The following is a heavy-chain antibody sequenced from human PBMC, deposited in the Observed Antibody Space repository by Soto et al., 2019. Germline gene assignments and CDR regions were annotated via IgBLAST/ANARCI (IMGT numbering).Heavy chain of an antibody. CDR1: GGSITRGGYF. Sequence: QVQLQESGPGLVKPSQTLSLTCTVSGGSITRGGYFWSWIRQLPGKGLQWIGYIYYSGSAFYNPSVESRVTISVDPSKNQFYLKLSSVTAADTAVYHCARDQGITGSTGGMDVWGQGTTVTVSS. V-gene: IGHV4-31*03. CDR2: IYYSGSA. D-gene: IGHD1-7*01. J-gene: IGHJ6*02. CDR3: ARDQGITGSTGGMDV.